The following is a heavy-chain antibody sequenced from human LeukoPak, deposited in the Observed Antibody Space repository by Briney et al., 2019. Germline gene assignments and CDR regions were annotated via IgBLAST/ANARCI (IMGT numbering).Heavy chain of an antibody. CDR1: GFTFSSYG. V-gene: IGHV3-33*01. CDR2: IWYDGSNK. CDR3: ARELELSYFDY. J-gene: IGHJ4*02. Sequence: GGSLRLSCAASGFTFSSYGMHWVRQAPGKGLEWVAVIWYDGSNKYYADSVKGRFTISRDNSKNTLYLQMSSLRAEDTAVYYCARELELSYFDYWGQGTLVTVSS. D-gene: IGHD1-7*01.